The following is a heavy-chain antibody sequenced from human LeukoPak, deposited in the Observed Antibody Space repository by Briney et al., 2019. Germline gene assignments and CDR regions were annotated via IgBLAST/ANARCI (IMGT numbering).Heavy chain of an antibody. D-gene: IGHD6-13*01. CDR3: ARGDRAIAIAAAGTLDY. Sequence: GGSLRLSCAASGFTFSSYWMHWVRQPPGKGLVWVSRINSDGSSTTYADSVKGRFTISRDNAKNTLHLQMNSLRAEDTAVYYCARGDRAIAIAAAGTLDYWGQGTLVAVSS. V-gene: IGHV3-74*01. J-gene: IGHJ4*02. CDR1: GFTFSSYW. CDR2: INSDGSST.